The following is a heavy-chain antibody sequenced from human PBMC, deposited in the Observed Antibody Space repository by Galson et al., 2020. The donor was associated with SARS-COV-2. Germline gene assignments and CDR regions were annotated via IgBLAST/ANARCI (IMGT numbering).Heavy chain of an antibody. V-gene: IGHV3-23*01. CDR1: GFTFSSYA. CDR3: AKGPDTDFWSGYFDY. Sequence: GGSLRLSCAASGFTFSSYAMSWVRQAPGKGLEWVSGISGSSGSTYYADSVKGRFTISRDNSKNTLYLEMSSLRVEDTAEYYCAKGPDTDFWSGYFDYWGQGTLVTVSS. D-gene: IGHD3-3*01. CDR2: ISGSSGST. J-gene: IGHJ4*02.